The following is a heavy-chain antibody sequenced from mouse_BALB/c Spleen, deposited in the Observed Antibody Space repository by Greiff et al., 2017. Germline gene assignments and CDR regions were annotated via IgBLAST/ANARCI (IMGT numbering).Heavy chain of an antibody. Sequence: EVQLVESGGGLVKPGGPLKLSCAASGFTFSDYYMYWVRQTPEKRLEWVATISDGGSYTYYPDSVKGRFTISRDNAKNNLYLQMSSLKSEDTAMYYCARGSPSDYWGQGTTLTVSS. J-gene: IGHJ2*01. CDR3: ARGSPSDY. V-gene: IGHV5-4*02. CDR2: ISDGGSYT. CDR1: GFTFSDYY.